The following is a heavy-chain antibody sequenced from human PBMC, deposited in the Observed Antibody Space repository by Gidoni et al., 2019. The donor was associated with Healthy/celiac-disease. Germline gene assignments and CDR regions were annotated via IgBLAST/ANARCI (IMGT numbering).Heavy chain of an antibody. CDR1: GFTFSRYW. Sequence: EVQLVESGGGLVQPGGSLRLSCAASGFTFSRYWRHWVRQAPGKGLVWVSRINSDGSSTSYADSVKGRFTSSRDNAKNTLYLQMNSLRAEDTAVYYCAGTRYDGDYVDWYFDLWGRGTLVTVSS. V-gene: IGHV3-74*01. J-gene: IGHJ2*01. D-gene: IGHD4-17*01. CDR2: INSDGSST. CDR3: AGTRYDGDYVDWYFDL.